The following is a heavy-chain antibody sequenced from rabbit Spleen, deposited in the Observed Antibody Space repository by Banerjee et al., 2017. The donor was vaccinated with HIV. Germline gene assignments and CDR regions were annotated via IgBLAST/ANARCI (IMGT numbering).Heavy chain of an antibody. CDR2: ISAGVSFTT. Sequence: QSLEESGGDLVKPGASLTLTCTASGFSFSYSDYMCWVRQPPGKGPEWNACISAGVSFTTYYATWAKGRFTISKTSSTTVSLQMTSLTAADTATYFCARDTSTSFSSYGMDLWGPGTLVTVS. CDR3: ARDTSTSFSSYGMDL. V-gene: IGHV1S40*01. J-gene: IGHJ6*01. CDR1: GFSFSYSDY. D-gene: IGHD1-1*01.